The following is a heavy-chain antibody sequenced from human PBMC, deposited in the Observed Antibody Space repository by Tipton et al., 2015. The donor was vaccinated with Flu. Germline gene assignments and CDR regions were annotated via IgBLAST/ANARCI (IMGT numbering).Heavy chain of an antibody. V-gene: IGHV4-59*01. CDR3: ARARLGTTTFFQH. Sequence: TLSLTCTVSGGSISGYYWSWIRQPPGKGLEYVGYIYYSVSTNDNPSLKSRVTISADTSKNQLSLKLNSVTAADTAVYYCARARLGTTTFFQHWGQGTQVTVSS. D-gene: IGHD3-16*01. CDR2: IYYSVST. J-gene: IGHJ1*01. CDR1: GGSISGYY.